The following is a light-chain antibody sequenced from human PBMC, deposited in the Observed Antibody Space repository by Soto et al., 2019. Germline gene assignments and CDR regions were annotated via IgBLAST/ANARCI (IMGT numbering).Light chain of an antibody. CDR1: SSDVGGYNY. CDR2: EVN. CDR3: TSYAGGTNV. V-gene: IGLV2-8*01. Sequence: QSALTQPPSASGSPGQSVTISCTGTSSDVGGYNYVSWYQQHPGKVPKLMVYEVNNRPSGVPDRFSGSKSGNTASLTVSGLQDEDEADYYCTSYAGGTNVFGTGTKVTVL. J-gene: IGLJ1*01.